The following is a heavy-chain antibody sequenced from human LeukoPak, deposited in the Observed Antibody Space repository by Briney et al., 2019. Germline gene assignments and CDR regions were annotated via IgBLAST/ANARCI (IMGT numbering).Heavy chain of an antibody. CDR2: INPNTGGT. CDR3: ARPVYSSAWYCDL. D-gene: IGHD6-19*01. CDR1: GYTFTDYY. J-gene: IGHJ4*02. Sequence: ASVKVSCKASGYTFTDYYLHWVRQAPGQGLEWMGWINPNTGGTNYAQKFQGRVTMTRDTSASTAYMELSTLKSDDTAMYYCARPVYSSAWYCDLWGQGTLVTVSS. V-gene: IGHV1-2*02.